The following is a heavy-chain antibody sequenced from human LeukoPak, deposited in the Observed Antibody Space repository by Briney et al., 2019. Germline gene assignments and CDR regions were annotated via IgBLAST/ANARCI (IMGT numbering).Heavy chain of an antibody. CDR1: GGSINTHF. CDR3: ARVRDAFDI. Sequence: RTSETLSLTCTVSGGSINTHFWNWIRQPPGKGLEWIGNVYYSGITNYNPSLKSRVTISVDTSKNLFSLRLSSVTAADTAVYYCARVRDAFDIWGQGTIVTVSS. J-gene: IGHJ3*02. V-gene: IGHV4-59*11. CDR2: VYYSGIT.